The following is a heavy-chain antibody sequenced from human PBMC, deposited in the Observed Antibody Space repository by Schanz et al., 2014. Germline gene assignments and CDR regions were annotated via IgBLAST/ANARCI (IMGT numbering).Heavy chain of an antibody. D-gene: IGHD1-26*01. Sequence: EVQLLESGGGLVQPGGSLRLSCAASGFSVGNKYMNWVRQAPGKGLEWVSVIGVDGTTTYYADSVKGRFTISRDNAKNSLYLQMNSLRAEDTAVYYCARSRSGFYFDYWGQGTLVTVSS. CDR1: GFSVGNKY. V-gene: IGHV3-48*01. CDR2: IGVDGTTT. CDR3: ARSRSGFYFDY. J-gene: IGHJ4*02.